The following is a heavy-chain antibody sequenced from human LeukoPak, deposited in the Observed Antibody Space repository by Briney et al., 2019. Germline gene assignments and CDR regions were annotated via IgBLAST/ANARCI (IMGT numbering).Heavy chain of an antibody. CDR3: ARDDCGDTCYPGGY. CDR1: GYIFTKYV. J-gene: IGHJ4*02. V-gene: IGHV1-3*01. CDR2: LKAGNGDT. D-gene: IGHD2-21*01. Sequence: ASVKVSCKASGYIFTKYVVHWVRQAPGQRPEWMGWLKAGNGDTKYSQNFQDRLTITRDTSASTVYMELSSLTSEDTALYYCARDDCGDTCYPGGYWGQATLVTVSS.